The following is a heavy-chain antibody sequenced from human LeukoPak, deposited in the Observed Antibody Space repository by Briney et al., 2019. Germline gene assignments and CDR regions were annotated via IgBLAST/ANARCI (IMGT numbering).Heavy chain of an antibody. CDR2: IKQDGSGL. V-gene: IGHV3-7*03. J-gene: IGHJ4*02. Sequence: GGSLRLSCAASGFTFNNYWMSWVRQAPGKGLEWVANIKQDGSGLYYVESVKGRFTISRDNAKNSLYLQMNSLRPDDTALYYCAKDWSYGGNSWKYFGSWGQGILVTVSS. CDR3: AKDWSYGGNSWKYFGS. D-gene: IGHD4-23*01. CDR1: GFTFNNYW.